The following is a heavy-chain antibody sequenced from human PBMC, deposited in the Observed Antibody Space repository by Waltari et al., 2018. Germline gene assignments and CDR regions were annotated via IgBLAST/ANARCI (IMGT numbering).Heavy chain of an antibody. CDR3: ARGGYSSGWYRSNWFDP. CDR2: IYTSGGT. Sequence: QVQLQESGPGLVKPSQTLSLTCTVSGGSISSGSYYWRWIRQPAGKGLEWIGRIYTSGGTNSNPSLMSRVTISVDTSKNQFSLKLSSVTAADTAVYYCARGGYSSGWYRSNWFDPWGQGTLVTVSS. V-gene: IGHV4-61*02. D-gene: IGHD6-19*01. CDR1: GGSISSGSYY. J-gene: IGHJ5*02.